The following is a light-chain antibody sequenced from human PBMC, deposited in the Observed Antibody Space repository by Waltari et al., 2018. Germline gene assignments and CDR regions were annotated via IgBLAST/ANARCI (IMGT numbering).Light chain of an antibody. CDR1: SSNIGSNV. CDR3: AAWDDGLNGYV. J-gene: IGLJ1*01. Sequence: SVLIQPPSASGTPGQRVTISCSGSSSNIGSNVVTWYQQLPGTAPKLLIYSNSHRPSGLPDRFSGSKSGTSASLAISGLQSADEADYYCAAWDDGLNGYVFGIGTTVTVL. V-gene: IGLV1-44*01. CDR2: SNS.